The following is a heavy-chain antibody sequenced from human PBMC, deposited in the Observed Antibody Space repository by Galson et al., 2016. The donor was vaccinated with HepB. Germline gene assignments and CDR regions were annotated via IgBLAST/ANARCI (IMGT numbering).Heavy chain of an antibody. V-gene: IGHV5-51*01. J-gene: IGHJ3*01. CDR3: GKLFGVIGHELTNDGFDV. Sequence: QSGAEVKKPGESLRISCKESGYNFATSWIAWVRQRPGKGLEWVGIIYGGDSQTRYSPSFRGQVTISADKSIDTVYLQGSSLEASATAMYFCGKLFGVIGHELTNDGFDVWGQGTMVTVSS. CDR1: GYNFATSW. D-gene: IGHD3-16*01. CDR2: IYGGDSQT.